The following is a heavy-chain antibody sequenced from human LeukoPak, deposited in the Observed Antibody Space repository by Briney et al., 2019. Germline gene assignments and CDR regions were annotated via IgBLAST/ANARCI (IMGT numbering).Heavy chain of an antibody. V-gene: IGHV4-39*02. J-gene: IGHJ4*02. Sequence: SETLSLTCTVSGGSISSSSYYWGWIRQPPGKGLEWIGSIYYSGSTYYNPSLKSRVTISVDTSKNQFSLKLSSVTAADTAVYYCAREIYYYDSSGWDYWGQGTLVTVSS. D-gene: IGHD3-22*01. CDR2: IYYSGST. CDR1: GGSISSSSYY. CDR3: AREIYYYDSSGWDY.